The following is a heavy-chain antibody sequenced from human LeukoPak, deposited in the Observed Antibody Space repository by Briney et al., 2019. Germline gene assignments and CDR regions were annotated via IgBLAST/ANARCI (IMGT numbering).Heavy chain of an antibody. CDR3: GRAITIFDYYYMDV. CDR1: GDTFTTYD. Sequence: GASVKVSCKASGDTFTTYDINWVRQAPGQGLEWMGWMNPKSGNTVYAQKFQGRVIVTRDTSKSTAYMELSSLRSEDTAVYYCGRAITIFDYYYMDVWGQGTTVTVSS. D-gene: IGHD3-3*01. J-gene: IGHJ6*03. V-gene: IGHV1-8*01. CDR2: MNPKSGNT.